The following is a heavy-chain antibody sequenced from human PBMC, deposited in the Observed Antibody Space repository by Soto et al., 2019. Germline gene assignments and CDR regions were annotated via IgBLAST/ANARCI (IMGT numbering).Heavy chain of an antibody. CDR3: ARGMTTVTTLAY. D-gene: IGHD4-4*01. CDR1: GGSISSGGYY. CDR2: IYYSGST. Sequence: SETLSLTCTVSGGSISSGGYYWSWIRQHPGKGLEWIGYIYYSGSTYYNPSLKSRVAISVDTSKNQFSLKLSSLTAADTAVYYCARGMTTVTTLAYWGHGSLVIVSS. J-gene: IGHJ4*01. V-gene: IGHV4-31*03.